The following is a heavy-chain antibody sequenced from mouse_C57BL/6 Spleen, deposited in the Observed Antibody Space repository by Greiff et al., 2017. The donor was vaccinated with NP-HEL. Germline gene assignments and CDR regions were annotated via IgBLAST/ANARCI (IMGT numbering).Heavy chain of an antibody. D-gene: IGHD2-4*01. CDR2: IDPANGNP. CDR1: GFNIKNTY. CDR3: APDLYDYDGDAMDY. V-gene: IGHV14-3*01. Sequence: EVKLVESVAELVRPGASVKLSCTASGFNIKNTYMHWVKQRPEQGLEWIGRIDPANGNPKYAPKFQGKATITADTSSNTAYLQLSSLTSEDTAIYYCAPDLYDYDGDAMDYWGQGTSVTVSS. J-gene: IGHJ4*01.